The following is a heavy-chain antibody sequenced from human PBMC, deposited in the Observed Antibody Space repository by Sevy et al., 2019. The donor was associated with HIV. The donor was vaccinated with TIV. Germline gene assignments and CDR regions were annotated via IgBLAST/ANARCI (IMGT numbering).Heavy chain of an antibody. CDR1: GDSISSSSYY. D-gene: IGHD3-22*01. J-gene: IGHJ4*02. CDR2: IYYSGST. CDR3: ARQRYYYDSSGYIFDY. Sequence: SETLSLTCTVSGDSISSSSYYWGWIRQPPGKGLEWIGSIYYSGSTYYNPSLKSRVTISVDTSKNQFSLKLSSVTAADTAVYYCARQRYYYDSSGYIFDYWGQGTLVTVSS. V-gene: IGHV4-39*01.